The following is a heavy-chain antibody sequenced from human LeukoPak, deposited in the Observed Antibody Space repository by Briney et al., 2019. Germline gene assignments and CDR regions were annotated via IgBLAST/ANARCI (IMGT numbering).Heavy chain of an antibody. CDR2: IYYSGST. Sequence: GSLRLSCAASGFTLSSNSMSWIRQPPGKGLEWIGYIYYSGSTNYNPSLKSRVTISVDTSKNQFSLKLSSVTAADTAVYYCARGVSSSWYGAFDIWGQGTMVTVSS. V-gene: IGHV4-59*01. J-gene: IGHJ3*02. D-gene: IGHD6-13*01. CDR1: GFTLSSNS. CDR3: ARGVSSSWYGAFDI.